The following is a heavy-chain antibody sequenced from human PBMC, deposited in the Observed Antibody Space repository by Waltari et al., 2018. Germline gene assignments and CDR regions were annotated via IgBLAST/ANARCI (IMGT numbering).Heavy chain of an antibody. CDR1: GFTFSSYA. CDR3: AKDTAPWYDDIPYYFNY. J-gene: IGHJ4*02. V-gene: IGHV3-23*01. Sequence: EVQLLESGGGLVQPGGSLRLSCAASGFTFSSYAMNWVRQAPGKGLEWVSVISGSGGSTYYADSVKGRFTISRDNAKNTLYLQMNSLRAEDTAVYYCAKDTAPWYDDIPYYFNYWGQGTLVTVSS. D-gene: IGHD1-1*01. CDR2: ISGSGGST.